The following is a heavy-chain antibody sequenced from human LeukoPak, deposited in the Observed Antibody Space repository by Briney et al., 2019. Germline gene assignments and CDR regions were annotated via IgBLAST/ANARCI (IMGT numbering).Heavy chain of an antibody. Sequence: PSETLSLTCTVSGGSVGSRYWNWIRQPAGKGLEWIGRFHSSGTSNYTPSLKSRVSMSLDTSKSHFSLRPNSVTAADTAVYYCASGSNQYYFESWGQGILVTVSS. CDR3: ASGSNQYYFES. CDR1: GGSVGSRY. J-gene: IGHJ4*02. V-gene: IGHV4-4*07. D-gene: IGHD1-14*01. CDR2: FHSSGTS.